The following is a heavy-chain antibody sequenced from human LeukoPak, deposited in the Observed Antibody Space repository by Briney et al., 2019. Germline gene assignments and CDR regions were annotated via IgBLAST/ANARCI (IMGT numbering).Heavy chain of an antibody. CDR1: GYTFTGYY. Sequence: ASVKVSCKASGYTFTGYYMHWVRQAPGQGLERMGWINPNSGGTNYAQEFQGRVTMTRDTSISTAYMELSRLRSDDTAVYYCARDFDGCSGGSCKGDWGQGTLVTVSS. CDR2: INPNSGGT. V-gene: IGHV1-2*02. D-gene: IGHD2-15*01. J-gene: IGHJ4*02. CDR3: ARDFDGCSGGSCKGD.